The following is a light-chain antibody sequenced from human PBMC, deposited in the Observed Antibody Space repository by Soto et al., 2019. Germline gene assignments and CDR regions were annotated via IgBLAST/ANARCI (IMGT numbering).Light chain of an antibody. V-gene: IGKV3-20*01. CDR1: QSVSSNY. CDR2: DVS. J-gene: IGKJ2*01. CDR3: QQYGSSPYT. Sequence: EIVLTQSPGTLSLSPGERATLSCRASQSVSSNYFAWFQQKPGQAPRVVIYDVSSRATGIPDRFSGSGSGTDFTLTISRLEPEDFAVYYCQQYGSSPYTFGQGTKLEIK.